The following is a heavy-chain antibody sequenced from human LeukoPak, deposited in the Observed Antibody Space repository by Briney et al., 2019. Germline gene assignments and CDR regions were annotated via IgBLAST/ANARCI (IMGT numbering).Heavy chain of an antibody. CDR1: GFTFSSYS. J-gene: IGHJ4*02. Sequence: GGSLRLSCAASGFTFSSYSMNWVRQAPGKGLEWVSSISSSSSYIYYADSVKGRFTISRDNAKNSLYLQMNSLRAEDTAVYYCARGGTGVVIIRGFDCWGQGTLVTVSS. V-gene: IGHV3-21*01. CDR2: ISSSSSYI. D-gene: IGHD3-3*01. CDR3: ARGGTGVVIIRGFDC.